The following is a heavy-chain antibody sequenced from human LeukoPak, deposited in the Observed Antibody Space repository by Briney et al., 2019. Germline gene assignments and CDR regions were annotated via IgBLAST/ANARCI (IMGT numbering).Heavy chain of an antibody. CDR2: INPNSGGT. CDR3: ARGPPPYYDILTGYIIMVGGYFDY. V-gene: IGHV1-2*02. J-gene: IGHJ4*02. Sequence: GASVKVSWKASGYTFTGYYMHWVRQAPGQGLEWMGWINPNSGGTNYAQKFQGRVTMTRDTSISTAYMELSRLRSDDTAVYYCARGPPPYYDILTGYIIMVGGYFDYWGQGTLVTVSS. D-gene: IGHD3-9*01. CDR1: GYTFTGYY.